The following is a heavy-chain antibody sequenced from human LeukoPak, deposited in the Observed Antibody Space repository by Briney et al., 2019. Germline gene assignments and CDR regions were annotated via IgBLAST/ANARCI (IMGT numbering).Heavy chain of an antibody. D-gene: IGHD4-17*01. V-gene: IGHV3-30*03. CDR2: ISYDATNK. Sequence: GGSLRLSCAASGFTFINYGMHWVRQAPGKGLEWVAVISYDATNKYYADSVKGRFTISRDNSKNTLYLQMNSLKTDDTAVYYCVNYGDYQYFDYWGQGTPVTVSS. J-gene: IGHJ4*02. CDR1: GFTFINYG. CDR3: VNYGDYQYFDY.